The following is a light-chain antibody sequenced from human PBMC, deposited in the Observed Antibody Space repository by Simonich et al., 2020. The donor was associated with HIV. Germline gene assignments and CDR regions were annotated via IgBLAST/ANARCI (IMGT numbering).Light chain of an antibody. V-gene: IGKV3-15*01. CDR1: QSVSSI. J-gene: IGKJ3*01. CDR3: QQYGSSPLFT. CDR2: GAS. Sequence: EIVMTQSPATLSVSTGERVTLSCRASQSVSSILAWYQQKPGQAPRLLIYGASTRATGIPARFSCSGSGTEVTLTISSLQSEDFAVYYCQQYGSSPLFTFGPGTKVDIK.